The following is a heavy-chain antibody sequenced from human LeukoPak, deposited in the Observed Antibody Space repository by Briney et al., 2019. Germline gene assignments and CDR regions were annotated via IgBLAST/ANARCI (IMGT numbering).Heavy chain of an antibody. V-gene: IGHV3-33*01. CDR3: AGNYGAYYFDY. Sequence: GGSLRLSCAASGFTFSNYGMHWVRQAPGKGLEWVAVIWYDGSNKYYADSVKGRFTISRDNSKNTLYLQMNSLRAEDTAVYYCAGNYGAYYFDYWGQGTLVTVSS. J-gene: IGHJ4*02. CDR1: GFTFSNYG. CDR2: IWYDGSNK. D-gene: IGHD4/OR15-4a*01.